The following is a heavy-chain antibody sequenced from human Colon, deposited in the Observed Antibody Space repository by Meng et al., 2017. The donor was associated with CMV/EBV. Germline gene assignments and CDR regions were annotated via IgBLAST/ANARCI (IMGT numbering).Heavy chain of an antibody. V-gene: IGHV3-23*01. J-gene: IGHJ3*01. CDR2: ISGSGGTD. CDR3: ARHQIRELVPTSLILNL. D-gene: IGHD5-24*01. CDR1: GFTFSSYA. Sequence: GESLKISCAASGFTFSSYAMSWVRQAPGKGLEWVSVISGSGGTDRYADSVKGRFTISRDNSENTLFLQMSSLRAEDTAVYYCARHQIRELVPTSLILNLWGQGTMVTVSS.